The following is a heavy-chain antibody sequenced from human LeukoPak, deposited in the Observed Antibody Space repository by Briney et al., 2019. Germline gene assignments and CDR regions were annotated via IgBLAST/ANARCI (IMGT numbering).Heavy chain of an antibody. V-gene: IGHV1-2*02. D-gene: IGHD6-13*01. Sequence: ASVKVSCKASGYTFTDYYMYWVRQAPGQGLEWMGWINTKSGGTNYAQKFQGRVTMTRDTSISTAYMELNSLRSDDTAVYYCLGQGAAGGKYFDYWGQGTLVTVSS. CDR1: GYTFTDYY. CDR3: LGQGAAGGKYFDY. J-gene: IGHJ4*02. CDR2: INTKSGGT.